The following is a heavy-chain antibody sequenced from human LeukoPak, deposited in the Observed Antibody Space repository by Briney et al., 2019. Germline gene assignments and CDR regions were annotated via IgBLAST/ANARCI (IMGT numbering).Heavy chain of an antibody. CDR3: ARGPKYYYDSSGYYPAVGYAGRHPVDY. CDR1: GGSTSSYY. J-gene: IGHJ4*02. Sequence: SETLSLTCTVSGGSTSSYYWSWIRQPPGKGLEWIGYIYYSGSTNYNPSLKSRVTISVDTSKNQFSLKLSSVTAADTAVYYRARGPKYYYDSSGYYPAVGYAGRHPVDYWGQGTLVTVSS. V-gene: IGHV4-59*12. D-gene: IGHD3-22*01. CDR2: IYYSGST.